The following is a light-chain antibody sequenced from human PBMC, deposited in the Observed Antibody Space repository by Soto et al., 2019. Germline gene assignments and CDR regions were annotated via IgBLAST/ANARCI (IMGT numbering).Light chain of an antibody. CDR1: QSVSGSY. J-gene: IGKJ3*01. V-gene: IGKV3-20*01. CDR2: GAS. Sequence: EIVLTQSPGTLSLSPGERATLSCSASQSVSGSYLAWYQQKPGQAPRLLIYGASSRATGIPDRFSGSGSGTDFTLTISRLEPEDCAVYYCQQYGSSPFTFGPGTKVDIK. CDR3: QQYGSSPFT.